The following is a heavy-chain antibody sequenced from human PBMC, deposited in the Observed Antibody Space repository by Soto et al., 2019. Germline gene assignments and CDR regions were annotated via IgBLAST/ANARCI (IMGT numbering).Heavy chain of an antibody. Sequence: AGGSLRLSCAASGFTFDDYTMHWVRQAPGKGLEWVSLISWDGGSTYYADSVKGRFTISRDNSKNSLYLQMNSLRTEDTALYYCAKDIAAAGLFDYWGQGTLVTVSS. CDR3: AKDIAAAGLFDY. CDR1: GFTFDDYT. CDR2: ISWDGGST. J-gene: IGHJ4*02. V-gene: IGHV3-43*01. D-gene: IGHD6-13*01.